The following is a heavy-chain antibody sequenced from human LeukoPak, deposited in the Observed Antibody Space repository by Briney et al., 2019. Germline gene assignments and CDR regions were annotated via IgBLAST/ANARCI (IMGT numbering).Heavy chain of an antibody. Sequence: SETLSLTCTVSGGSISSYYWSWIRQPPGKGLEWIGYIYYSGSTNYNPSLKSRVTISVDTSKNQFSLKLSSVTAADTAVYYCSLGSSWYSPYTFDIWGQGTMVTVSS. CDR2: IYYSGST. CDR1: GGSISSYY. D-gene: IGHD6-13*01. V-gene: IGHV4-59*08. J-gene: IGHJ3*02. CDR3: SLGSSWYSPYTFDI.